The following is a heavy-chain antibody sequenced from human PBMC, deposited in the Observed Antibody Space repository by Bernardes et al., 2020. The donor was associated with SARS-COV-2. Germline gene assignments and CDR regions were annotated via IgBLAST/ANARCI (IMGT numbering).Heavy chain of an antibody. J-gene: IGHJ4*02. CDR3: ATSPVGASLVYYFDY. CDR1: GGSISSYY. V-gene: IGHV4-59*01. CDR2: IYYSGST. Sequence: SETLSLTCTVSGGSISSYYWSWIRQPPGKGLEWIGYIYYSGSTNYNPSLKSRVTISVDTSKNQFSLKLSSVTAADTAVYYCATSPVGASLVYYFDYWGQGTLVTVSS. D-gene: IGHD1-26*01.